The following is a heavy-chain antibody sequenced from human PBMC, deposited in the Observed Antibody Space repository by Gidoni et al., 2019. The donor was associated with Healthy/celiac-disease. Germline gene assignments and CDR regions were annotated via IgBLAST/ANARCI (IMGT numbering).Heavy chain of an antibody. D-gene: IGHD6-6*01. Sequence: EVQLVQSGAEVKKPGESLKISCKGSGYSFTSYCVGWVRQRPGKGLEWMVIIYPGDSDTRSSPSFQGQVTISADKSISTAYLQWSSLKASDTAMYYCARLEYSSSSAYDYGMDVWGQGTTVTVSS. V-gene: IGHV5-51*01. CDR2: IYPGDSDT. CDR1: GYSFTSYC. CDR3: ARLEYSSSSAYDYGMDV. J-gene: IGHJ6*02.